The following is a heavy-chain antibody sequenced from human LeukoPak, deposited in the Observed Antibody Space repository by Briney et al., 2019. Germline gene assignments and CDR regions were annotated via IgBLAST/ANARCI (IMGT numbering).Heavy chain of an antibody. CDR3: AREVGWNYLKGMDV. CDR1: GGSISSGSYY. D-gene: IGHD1-7*01. J-gene: IGHJ6*02. V-gene: IGHV4-61*02. Sequence: SETLSLTCTVSGGSISSGSYYWSWIRQPAGKGLECIGRISTSGSTNYNPSLKSRVTISVDTSKNQFSLKLSSVTAADTAVYYCAREVGWNYLKGMDVWGQGTTVTVSS. CDR2: ISTSGST.